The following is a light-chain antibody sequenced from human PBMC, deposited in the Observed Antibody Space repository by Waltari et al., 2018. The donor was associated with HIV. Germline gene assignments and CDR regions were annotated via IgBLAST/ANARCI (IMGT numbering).Light chain of an antibody. CDR3: QQYGTSPYT. CDR2: AAS. J-gene: IGKJ2*01. V-gene: IGKV3-20*01. CDR1: RSVSSNY. Sequence: VLTQSPGTLSLSPGERATLSCRASRSVSSNYLTWYQQRPAQAPRLLIYAASTRATAIPDRFSGSGSGTDFTLTISRLEPEDFAVYYCQQYGTSPYTFGQGTKVEI.